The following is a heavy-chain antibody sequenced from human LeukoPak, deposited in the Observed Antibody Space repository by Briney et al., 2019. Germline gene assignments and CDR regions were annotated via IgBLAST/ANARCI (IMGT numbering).Heavy chain of an antibody. CDR1: GGSISSGDYY. J-gene: IGHJ4*02. CDR2: IYYSGST. Sequence: PSETLSLTCTVSGGSISSGDYYWSWIRQPPGKGLEWIGYIYYSGSTYYNPSLKSRVTISVDTSKNQFSLKLSSVTAADTAVYYCARGLQYSYIDYWGQGTLVTVSS. CDR3: ARGLQYSYIDY. D-gene: IGHD5-18*01. V-gene: IGHV4-30-4*08.